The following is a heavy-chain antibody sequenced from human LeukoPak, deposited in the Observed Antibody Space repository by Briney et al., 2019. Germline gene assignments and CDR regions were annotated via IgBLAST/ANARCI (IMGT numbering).Heavy chain of an antibody. CDR2: IIPIFGTA. D-gene: IGHD2-15*01. CDR3: ATYGYCSGGSCYSGFDY. CDR1: GGTFSTYA. Sequence: SVKVSCKASGGTFSTYAISWVRQAPGQGLEWMGGIIPIFGTANYAQKFQGRVTITADESTSTAYMELSSLRSEDTAVYYCATYGYCSGGSCYSGFDYWGQGTLVTVSS. V-gene: IGHV1-69*01. J-gene: IGHJ4*02.